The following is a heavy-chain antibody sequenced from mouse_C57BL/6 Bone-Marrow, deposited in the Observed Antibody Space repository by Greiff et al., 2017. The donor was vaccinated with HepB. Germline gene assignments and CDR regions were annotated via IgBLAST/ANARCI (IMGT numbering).Heavy chain of an antibody. CDR1: GYAFSSSW. CDR2: IYPGDGDT. V-gene: IGHV1-82*01. D-gene: IGHD1-1*01. CDR3: ARLLLRDYYAMDY. Sequence: LVESGPELVKPGASVKISCKASGYAFSSSWMNWVKQRPGKGLEWIGRIYPGDGDTNYNGKFKGKATLTADKSSSTAYMQLSSLTSEDSAVYFCARLLLRDYYAMDYWGQGTSVTVSS. J-gene: IGHJ4*01.